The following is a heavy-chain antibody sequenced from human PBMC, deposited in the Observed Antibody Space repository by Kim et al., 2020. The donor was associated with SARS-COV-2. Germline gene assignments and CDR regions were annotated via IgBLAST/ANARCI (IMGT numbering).Heavy chain of an antibody. D-gene: IGHD6-13*01. V-gene: IGHV3-7*03. Sequence: GGSLRLSCAASGFTFSAYWMHWVRQAPGKGLEWVANINEDGSVKYYLDSVKGRFTISRDNAKKSLFLQMSSLRVEDTAVYYCARAVASESSTWGQGTLVTVSS. CDR2: INEDGSVK. CDR1: GFTFSAYW. J-gene: IGHJ5*02. CDR3: ARAVASESST.